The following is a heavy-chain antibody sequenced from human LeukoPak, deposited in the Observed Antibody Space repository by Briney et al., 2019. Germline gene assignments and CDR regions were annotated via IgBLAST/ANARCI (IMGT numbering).Heavy chain of an antibody. CDR2: MNQAGNEK. CDR1: GFAFSSYW. V-gene: IGHV3-7*05. D-gene: IGHD6-19*01. J-gene: IGHJ3*02. Sequence: GGSLRLSCAASGFAFSSYWMSWIRQAPGKGLEWVANMNQAGNEKYYVDSVEGRFTISRDNAKSSLYLQMNSLRAEDTAVYYFACPRGWHGYGAYDIWGQGTMVTVSS. CDR3: ACPRGWHGYGAYDI.